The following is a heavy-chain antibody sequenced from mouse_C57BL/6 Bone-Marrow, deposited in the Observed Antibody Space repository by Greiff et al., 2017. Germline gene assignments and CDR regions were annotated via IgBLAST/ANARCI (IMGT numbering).Heavy chain of an antibody. V-gene: IGHV1-64*01. CDR3: ARSNWDAHYAMDD. CDR1: GYTFTSYW. D-gene: IGHD4-1*01. J-gene: IGHJ4*01. CDR2: IHPNSGST. Sequence: QVQLQQPGAELVKPGASVKLSCKASGYTFTSYWMHWVKQRPGQGLEWIGMIHPNSGSTNYNEKFKSKATLTVDKSSSTAYMQLSSLTSEDSAVYYCARSNWDAHYAMDDWGQGTSVTVSS.